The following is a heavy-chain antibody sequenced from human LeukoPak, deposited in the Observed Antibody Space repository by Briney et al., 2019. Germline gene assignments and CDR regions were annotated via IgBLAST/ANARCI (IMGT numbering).Heavy chain of an antibody. CDR1: GGSISSYY. Sequence: SETLCLTCTVSGGSISSYYWSWIRQPPGKGLEWIGHIYYSGSTNYNPSLKSRVTISVDTSKNQFSLKLSSVTAADTAVYYCARGRGGYDPHWFDPWGQGTLVTVSS. CDR2: IYYSGST. CDR3: ARGRGGYDPHWFDP. V-gene: IGHV4-59*01. D-gene: IGHD5-12*01. J-gene: IGHJ5*02.